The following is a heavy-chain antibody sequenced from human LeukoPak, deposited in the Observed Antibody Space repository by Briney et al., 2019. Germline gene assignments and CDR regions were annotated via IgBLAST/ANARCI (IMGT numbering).Heavy chain of an antibody. CDR3: ARTQSLRDSFYGY. Sequence: ASVKVSCKASGYTFTSFDINWVRQATGQGLEWMGWMNPNRGNTGYAQKFQGRVTITRNTSISTAYLELSSLRSEDTAVYYCARTQSLRDSFYGYWGQGTLVTVSS. D-gene: IGHD3-9*01. CDR2: MNPNRGNT. V-gene: IGHV1-8*03. J-gene: IGHJ4*02. CDR1: GYTFTSFD.